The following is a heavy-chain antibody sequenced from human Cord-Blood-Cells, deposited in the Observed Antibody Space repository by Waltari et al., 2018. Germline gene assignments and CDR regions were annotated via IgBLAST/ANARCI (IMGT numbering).Heavy chain of an antibody. CDR1: GGSFSGYY. CDR3: ARTIPPLSEEDWYFDL. D-gene: IGHD2-2*01. V-gene: IGHV4-34*01. J-gene: IGHJ2*01. Sequence: QVQLQQWGAGLLKPSETLSLTWAVYGGSFSGYYVSWIRQPPGKGLGWIGEINHRGSTNYNPSLKSRVTISVDTSKNQFSLKLSSVTAADTAVYYCARTIPPLSEEDWYFDLWGRGTLVTVSS. CDR2: INHRGST.